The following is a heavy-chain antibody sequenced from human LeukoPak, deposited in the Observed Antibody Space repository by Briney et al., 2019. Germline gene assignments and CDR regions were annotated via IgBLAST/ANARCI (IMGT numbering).Heavy chain of an antibody. D-gene: IGHD2-15*01. J-gene: IGHJ3*02. CDR1: GFTVSSNY. CDR3: ARRPKGSAFDI. CDR2: IYSGGST. Sequence: PGGSLRLSCAASGFTVSSNYMSWVRQAPGKGLEWVSAIYSGGSTYYADSVKGRFTISRDNSKNTLYLQMNSLRAEDTAVYYCARRPKGSAFDIWGQGTMVTVSS. V-gene: IGHV3-66*02.